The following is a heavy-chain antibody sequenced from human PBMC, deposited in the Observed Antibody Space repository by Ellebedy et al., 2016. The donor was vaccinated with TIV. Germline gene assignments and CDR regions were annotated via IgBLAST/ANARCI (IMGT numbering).Heavy chain of an antibody. CDR1: GDSVRSYF. CDR3: ARQGYTGSYLDY. V-gene: IGHV4-59*08. Sequence: SETLSLTCTVSGDSVRSYFWSWIRQSPGKGLEWVGFIYYNANIIYNPSLKNRVTISIDTSKNQFSLKLNSVTAADTAVYFCARQGYTGSYLDYWGQGILATVSS. J-gene: IGHJ4*02. CDR2: IYYNANI. D-gene: IGHD1-26*01.